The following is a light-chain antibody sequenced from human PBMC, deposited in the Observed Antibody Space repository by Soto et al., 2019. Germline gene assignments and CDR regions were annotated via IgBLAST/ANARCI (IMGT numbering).Light chain of an antibody. CDR2: RAS. J-gene: IGKJ1*01. CDR1: QTISTS. V-gene: IGKV1-39*01. CDR3: QQSYNSPPWT. Sequence: DIQMTQSPSSLSASVGDRVTISCRASQTISTSLNWYQQKPGTAPRLLIYRASSVKSGVPPRFSGSGSGRDFTLPISSLRPEDIATYFCQQSYNSPPWTFGQGTKVEVK.